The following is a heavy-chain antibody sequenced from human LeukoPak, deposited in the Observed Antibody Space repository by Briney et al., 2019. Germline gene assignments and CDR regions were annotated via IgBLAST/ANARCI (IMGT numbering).Heavy chain of an antibody. CDR2: IYYSGST. J-gene: IGHJ3*02. CDR1: GDSISSYY. D-gene: IGHD3-10*01. CDR3: ARVITMVRGVTYALDI. V-gene: IGHV4-59*01. Sequence: SETLSLTCTVSGDSISSYYWSWIRQPPGKGLEWIGYIYYSGSTNYNPSLKSRVTISVDTSKNQFSLKLSSVTAADTAVYYCARVITMVRGVTYALDIWGQGTMVTVSS.